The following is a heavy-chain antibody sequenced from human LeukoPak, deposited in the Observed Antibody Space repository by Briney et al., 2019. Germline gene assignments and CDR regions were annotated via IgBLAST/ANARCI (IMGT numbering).Heavy chain of an antibody. CDR3: VRDLPRWLRVDAFDI. V-gene: IGHV4-4*07. CDR2: IYTSGSA. Sequence: SETLSLTCTVSGGSISSYYWSWIRQPAGKGLEWIGRIYTSGSANYNPSLKSRVTMSVDTSKNQFSLKLSSVTAADTAVYYCVRDLPRWLRVDAFDIWGQGTMVTVSS. J-gene: IGHJ3*02. CDR1: GGSISSYY. D-gene: IGHD5-12*01.